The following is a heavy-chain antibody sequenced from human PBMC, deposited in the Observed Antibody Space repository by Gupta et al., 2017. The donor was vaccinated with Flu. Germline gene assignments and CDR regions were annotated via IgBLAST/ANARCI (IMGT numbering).Heavy chain of an antibody. CDR3: VRLTPCGGDCYYFQH. CDR2: ILPVLGAA. D-gene: IGHD2-21*02. Sequence: QVQLVQSGAELKRSGSSVKVSCKASGDTFSTYTFIWVRQAPGQGLEWMGGILPVLGAADYALELQGRVTITADESTTTVYMELRNLRFDDTAVYYCVRLTPCGGDCYYFQHWGQGTLVTVSS. J-gene: IGHJ1*01. V-gene: IGHV1-69*01. CDR1: GDTFSTYT.